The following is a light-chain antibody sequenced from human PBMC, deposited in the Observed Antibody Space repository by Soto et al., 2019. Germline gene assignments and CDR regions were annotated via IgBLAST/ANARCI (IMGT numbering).Light chain of an antibody. J-gene: IGKJ1*01. CDR1: QTINNW. CDR2: HAS. CDR3: QHYNSYPWT. V-gene: IGKV1-5*01. Sequence: DIQMTQSPSTLSASIGDRVTITCRASQTINNWLAWYQQKPGKAPNLLIYHASNLETGVPSRFSGSAFGTEFTLTISILQPDDFATYYCQHYNSYPWTFGQGTKV.